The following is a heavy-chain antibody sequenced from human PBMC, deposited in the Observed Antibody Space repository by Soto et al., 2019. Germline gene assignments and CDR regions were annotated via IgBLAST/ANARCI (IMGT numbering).Heavy chain of an antibody. Sequence: SETLSLTCTVSGGSISSGGYYLPWIRPHPGKGLEWIGYNYYSGITYYNPSLKSRVTISLDTSKNQFSLKLSSVTAADTAVYYCARGSSIAGLYYGMDVWGQGTTVTVSS. CDR3: ARGSSIAGLYYGMDV. J-gene: IGHJ6*02. CDR1: GGSISSGGYY. D-gene: IGHD6-6*01. V-gene: IGHV4-31*03. CDR2: NYYSGIT.